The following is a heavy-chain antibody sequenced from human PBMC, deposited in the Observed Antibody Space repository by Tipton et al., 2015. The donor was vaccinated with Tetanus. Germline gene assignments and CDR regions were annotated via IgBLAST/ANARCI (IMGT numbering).Heavy chain of an antibody. Sequence: SLRLSCAATGFTFNIFGMSWVRQAPGKGLEWVSGISGSGGTTYHADSVKGRFTVSRDNSKNTLFLEMNSLRVEDTAVYYCARGIGSGGYYPFDYWGQGTLVTVSS. CDR2: ISGSGGTT. J-gene: IGHJ4*02. CDR3: ARGIGSGGYYPFDY. CDR1: GFTFNIFG. V-gene: IGHV3-23*01. D-gene: IGHD3-22*01.